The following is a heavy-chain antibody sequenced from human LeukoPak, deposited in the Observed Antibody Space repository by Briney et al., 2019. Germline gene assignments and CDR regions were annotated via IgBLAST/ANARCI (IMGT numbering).Heavy chain of an antibody. J-gene: IGHJ4*02. D-gene: IGHD2-21*02. V-gene: IGHV4-59*01. CDR2: IDDSGKT. CDR1: GGSINTYY. Sequence: SETLSLTCTVSGGSINTYYWSRIRQPPGKGLEWLGSIDDSGKTIHNPSLKSRVTMSVDTSKNQFSLKLTSVTAADTAMYYCARDLLPVTDWGQGTLVTVSS. CDR3: ARDLLPVTD.